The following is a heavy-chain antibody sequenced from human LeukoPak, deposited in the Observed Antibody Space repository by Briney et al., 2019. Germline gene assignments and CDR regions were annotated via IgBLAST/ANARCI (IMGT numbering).Heavy chain of an antibody. V-gene: IGHV4-59*12. J-gene: IGHJ5*02. CDR1: GGSISSYY. CDR2: IYHSGST. Sequence: PSETLSLTCTVSGGSISSYYWSWIRQPPGKGLEWIGYIYHSGSTYYNPSLKSRVTISVDRSKNQFSLKLSSVTAADTAVYYCARYCSSTSCQYNWFDPWGQGTLVTVSS. D-gene: IGHD2-2*01. CDR3: ARYCSSTSCQYNWFDP.